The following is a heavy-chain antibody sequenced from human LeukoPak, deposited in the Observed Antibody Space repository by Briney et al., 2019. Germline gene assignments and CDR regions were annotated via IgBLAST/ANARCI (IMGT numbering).Heavy chain of an antibody. V-gene: IGHV4-61*02. CDR2: IYTSGST. D-gene: IGHD2-15*01. Sequence: PSETLSLTCTVSGGSISSGSYYWSWIRQPAGKGLEWIGRIYTSGSTNYNPSLKSRVTISVDTSKTQCSLKLTSVTAADTAVYYCARGHYCSGGSCYYYYTGVWGKGTTVTVSS. CDR1: GGSISSGSYY. CDR3: ARGHYCSGGSCYYYYTGV. J-gene: IGHJ6*03.